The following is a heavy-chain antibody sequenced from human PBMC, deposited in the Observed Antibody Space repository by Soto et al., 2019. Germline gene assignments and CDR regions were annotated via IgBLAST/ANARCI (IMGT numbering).Heavy chain of an antibody. CDR3: VKGIAAVDY. Sequence: GGSLRLSCAASGFTFSSYAMAWVRQAPGKGLEWVSTISGRGDSTHYRDSVKGRFTISRENSKNTLFLQINSLRAEDTAIYYCVKGIAAVDYWGQGTLVTVSS. J-gene: IGHJ4*02. CDR2: ISGRGDST. D-gene: IGHD2-15*01. CDR1: GFTFSSYA. V-gene: IGHV3-23*01.